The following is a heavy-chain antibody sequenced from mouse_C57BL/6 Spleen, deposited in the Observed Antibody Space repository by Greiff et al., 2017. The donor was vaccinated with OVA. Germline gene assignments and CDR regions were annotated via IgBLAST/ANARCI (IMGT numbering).Heavy chain of an antibody. D-gene: IGHD2-1*01. CDR1: GFTFTDYY. J-gene: IGHJ4*01. V-gene: IGHV7-3*01. CDR2: IRNKANGYTT. Sequence: EVKLVESGGGLVQPGGSLSLSCAASGFTFTDYYMSWVRQPPGKALEWLGFIRNKANGYTTEYSASVKGRFTISRDNSQSILYLQMNALRAEDSATYYCARYWPADYYGNYGAMDYWGQGTSVTVSS. CDR3: ARYWPADYYGNYGAMDY.